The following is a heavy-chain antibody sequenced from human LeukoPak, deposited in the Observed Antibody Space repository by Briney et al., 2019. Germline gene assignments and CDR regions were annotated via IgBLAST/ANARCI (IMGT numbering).Heavy chain of an antibody. D-gene: IGHD2-2*01. CDR2: IYSGGST. CDR1: GFTVSSNY. Sequence: PGGSLRLSCAASGFTVSSNYMSWVRQAPGKGLEWVSVIYSGGSTYYADSVKGRFTISRDNSKSTLYLQMNSLRAEDTAIYYCARYCTSTSCAFEYWGQGTLVTVSS. CDR3: ARYCTSTSCAFEY. V-gene: IGHV3-53*01. J-gene: IGHJ4*02.